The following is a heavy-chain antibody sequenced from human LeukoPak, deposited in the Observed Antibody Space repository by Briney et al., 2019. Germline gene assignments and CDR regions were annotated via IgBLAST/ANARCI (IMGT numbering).Heavy chain of an antibody. V-gene: IGHV3-48*02. CDR3: ATSVGGHFDY. CDR2: ITSNSATI. D-gene: IGHD3-16*01. Sequence: PGESLRLSCAASGFTFSVYSMNWVRQPPGMGLEWVSYITSNSATIQYADSVKGRFTISRDNAKNSLSLQTNSLRDEDTAVYYCATSVGGHFDYWGQGMLVTVSS. CDR1: GFTFSVYS. J-gene: IGHJ4*02.